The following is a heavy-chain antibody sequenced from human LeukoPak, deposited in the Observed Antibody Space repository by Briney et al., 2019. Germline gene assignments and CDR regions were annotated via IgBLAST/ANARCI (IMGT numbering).Heavy chain of an antibody. D-gene: IGHD2-2*01. CDR1: GGSISSYY. Sequence: PSETLSLTCTVSGGSISSYYWSWIRQPPGKGLEWIGYIYYSGSTNYNPSLKSRVTISVDTSKNQFSLKLSSVTAADTAVYYCARAGPCTSCYYYYYYMDVWGKGTTVTVSS. V-gene: IGHV4-59*01. CDR2: IYYSGST. CDR3: ARAGPCTSCYYYYYYMDV. J-gene: IGHJ6*03.